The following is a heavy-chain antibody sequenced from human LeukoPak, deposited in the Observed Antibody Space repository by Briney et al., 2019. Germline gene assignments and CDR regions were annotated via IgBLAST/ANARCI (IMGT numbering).Heavy chain of an antibody. D-gene: IGHD3-10*01. CDR3: TTASYGFSDY. Sequence: PGGSLRLSCAASGFTFSSYSMNWVRQAPGKGLEWVGRIKTKTDGGTIDYTAPVKGRFTISRDDSKNTLYLRMNSLKTEDTAVYYCTTASYGFSDYWGQGTLVTVSS. V-gene: IGHV3-15*01. CDR2: IKTKTDGGTI. J-gene: IGHJ4*02. CDR1: GFTFSSYS.